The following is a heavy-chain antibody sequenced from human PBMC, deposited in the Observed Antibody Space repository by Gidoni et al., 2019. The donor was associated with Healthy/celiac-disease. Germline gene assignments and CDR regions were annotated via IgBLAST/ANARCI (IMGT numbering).Heavy chain of an antibody. CDR2: IYYSGST. J-gene: IGHJ6*02. V-gene: IGHV4-39*07. CDR1: GGSISSSSYY. D-gene: IGHD3-10*01. CDR3: ARDMRFGEGYYYYGMDV. Sequence: QLQLQESGPGLVKPSETLSLTCPVSGGSISSSSYYWGWIRQPPGKGLEWIGSIYYSGSTHYNPSLKSRVTISVDTSKNQFSLKLSSVTAADTAVYYCARDMRFGEGYYYYGMDVWGQGTTVTVSS.